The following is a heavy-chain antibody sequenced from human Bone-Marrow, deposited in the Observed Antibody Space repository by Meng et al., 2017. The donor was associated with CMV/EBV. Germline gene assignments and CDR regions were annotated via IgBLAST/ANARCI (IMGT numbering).Heavy chain of an antibody. CDR3: ARDRPLRFLEWLSRPTLDY. Sequence: GGSLRLSCAASGFTFSSYGMHWVRQAPGKGLEWVSYISSSGSTIYYADSVKGRFTISRDNAKNSLYLQMNSLRAEDTAVYYCARDRPLRFLEWLSRPTLDYWGQGTLVTVSS. V-gene: IGHV3-48*04. J-gene: IGHJ4*02. D-gene: IGHD3-3*01. CDR1: GFTFSSYG. CDR2: ISSSGSTI.